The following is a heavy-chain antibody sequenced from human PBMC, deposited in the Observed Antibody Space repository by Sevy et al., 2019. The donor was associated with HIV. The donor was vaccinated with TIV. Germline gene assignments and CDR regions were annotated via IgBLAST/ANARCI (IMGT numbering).Heavy chain of an antibody. D-gene: IGHD3-10*01. V-gene: IGHV3-21*01. CDR1: GFTFSTYN. CDR3: ARDRTYGTFIDY. J-gene: IGHJ4*02. CDR2: IWSSSSYI. Sequence: GGSLRLSCAASGFTFSTYNMNWVRQAPWKGLEWVSSIWSSSSYIYYADSVKGRFTISRDNAKNSLYLQMNSLKVEDTAVYYCARDRTYGTFIDYWGQGTLVTVSS.